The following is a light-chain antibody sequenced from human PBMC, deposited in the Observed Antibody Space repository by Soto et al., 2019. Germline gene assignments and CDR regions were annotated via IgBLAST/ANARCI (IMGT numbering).Light chain of an antibody. CDR1: QTVNSTF. Sequence: EIVLTQSPGTLSLSPGERATLSCRTSQTVNSTFLVRYQQKPGQAPRLLIYGASNRATGIPDRFSGSGSGTDFTLTISRLEPEDFTVYYCQQYGTLPTTFGPGTKVDIK. V-gene: IGKV3-20*01. CDR3: QQYGTLPTT. CDR2: GAS. J-gene: IGKJ3*01.